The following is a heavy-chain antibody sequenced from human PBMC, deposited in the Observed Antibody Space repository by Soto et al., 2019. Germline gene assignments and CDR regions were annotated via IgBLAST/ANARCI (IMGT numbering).Heavy chain of an antibody. J-gene: IGHJ4*02. CDR3: ATEILGATSLHDY. CDR2: IKEDGSSR. D-gene: IGHD1-26*01. CDR1: GFTFSTYW. V-gene: IGHV3-7*03. Sequence: GGSLRLSCAASGFTFSTYWMSWVRQAPGKGLEWVGNIKEDGSSRNYVDSVKGRFTISRDNAKNSLYLQMNSLGADDTAVYYCATEILGATSLHDYWGQGTLVTVSS.